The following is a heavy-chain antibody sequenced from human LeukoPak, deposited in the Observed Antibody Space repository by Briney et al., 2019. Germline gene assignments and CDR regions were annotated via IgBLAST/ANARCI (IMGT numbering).Heavy chain of an antibody. CDR1: GFTLRDYT. CDR3: ARDLGARGY. V-gene: IGHV3-21*01. CDR2: ISSSSSFI. D-gene: IGHD3-16*01. Sequence: GGSLRLSCAASGFTLRDYTIHWVRQAPGKGLEWLSSISSSSSFIYYADSVQGRFIISRDNANNSLYLQMNSLRDDDTALYYCARDLGARGYWGQGALVTVSS. J-gene: IGHJ4*02.